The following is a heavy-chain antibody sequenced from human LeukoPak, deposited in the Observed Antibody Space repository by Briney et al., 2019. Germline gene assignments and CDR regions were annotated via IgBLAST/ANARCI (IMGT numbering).Heavy chain of an antibody. CDR2: IKQDGSEK. CDR1: GFTFSSYW. V-gene: IGHV3-7*01. D-gene: IGHD3-3*01. Sequence: PGGSLRLSCAASGFTFSSYWMSWVRQAPGKGLEWVANIKQDGSEKYYVDSVKGRFTISRDNAKNSLYLQMNSLRAEDTAVYYCARLSGRFWSGREYYFDYWGQGTLVTVSS. CDR3: ARLSGRFWSGREYYFDY. J-gene: IGHJ4*02.